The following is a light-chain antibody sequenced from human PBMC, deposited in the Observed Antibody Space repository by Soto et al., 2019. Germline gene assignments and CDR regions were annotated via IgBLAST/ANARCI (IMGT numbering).Light chain of an antibody. Sequence: QSVLTQPRSVSGSPGQSVTISCTGASSDVGAYDYVSWYQQHPGKAPKLMISGVTKPPSGLPDRFSCTKSGNTASPSISGPQAEDEADYYCSAYAGRYIYVFGTGTKVTVL. CDR2: GVT. J-gene: IGLJ1*01. CDR3: SAYAGRYIYV. V-gene: IGLV2-11*01. CDR1: SSDVGAYDY.